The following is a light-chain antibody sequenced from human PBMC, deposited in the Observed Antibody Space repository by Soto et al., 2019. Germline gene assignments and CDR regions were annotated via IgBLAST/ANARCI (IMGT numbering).Light chain of an antibody. Sequence: EIVMTQSPATLSVSPGERATLSCRASQSVSGYLAWYQQKPGQAPRLLIYDASNRATGIPARFSGSGSGTDFTLTISRLEPEDFAVYYCQQYGSSPRTFGQGTTGDIK. CDR2: DAS. V-gene: IGKV3-20*01. J-gene: IGKJ1*01. CDR1: QSVSGY. CDR3: QQYGSSPRT.